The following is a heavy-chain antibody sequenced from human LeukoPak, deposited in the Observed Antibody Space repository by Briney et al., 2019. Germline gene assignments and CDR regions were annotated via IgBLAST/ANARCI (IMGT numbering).Heavy chain of an antibody. CDR1: GFTVSSNY. Sequence: GGSLRLSCAASGFTVSSNYMSGVRQAAGKGLEWVSVIYRGGSTYYADSVKGRFTISRDNSKNTLYLQMNSLRAEDTAVYYCALGRGGIGAFDIWGQGTMVTVSS. CDR2: IYRGGST. V-gene: IGHV3-53*05. J-gene: IGHJ3*02. D-gene: IGHD2-15*01. CDR3: ALGRGGIGAFDI.